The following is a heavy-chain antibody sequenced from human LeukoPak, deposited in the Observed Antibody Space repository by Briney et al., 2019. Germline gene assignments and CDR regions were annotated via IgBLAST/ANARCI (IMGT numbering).Heavy chain of an antibody. Sequence: GGSLRLSCEASGFTFSNYWMSWVRQTPEKGLEWVANIKRDGSEKYYGDSVKGRFTIFRDNARKSLYLQMSSLRAEDTAVYYCATVSTTVTNLFDSWGQGTLVTVSS. CDR2: IKRDGSEK. D-gene: IGHD4-17*01. J-gene: IGHJ4*02. CDR3: ATVSTTVTNLFDS. CDR1: GFTFSNYW. V-gene: IGHV3-7*03.